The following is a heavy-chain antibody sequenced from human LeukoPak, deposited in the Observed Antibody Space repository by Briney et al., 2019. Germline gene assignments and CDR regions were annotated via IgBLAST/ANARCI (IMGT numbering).Heavy chain of an antibody. Sequence: GGSLRLSCAASGFTFSSYAMSWVRQAPGEGLEWVSGMSGSGGSTYYADSEKGRFTISRDNSKNTLYLQMNSLRAEDTAVYYCAKNLPAYGAVAVHAFDYWGQGTLVTVPS. CDR3: AKNLPAYGAVAVHAFDY. V-gene: IGHV3-23*01. D-gene: IGHD6-19*01. J-gene: IGHJ4*02. CDR2: MSGSGGST. CDR1: GFTFSSYA.